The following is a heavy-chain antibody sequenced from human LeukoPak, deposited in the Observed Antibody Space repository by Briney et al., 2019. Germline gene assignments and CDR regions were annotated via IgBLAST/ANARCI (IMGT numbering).Heavy chain of an antibody. D-gene: IGHD5-18*01. CDR3: ARSGYSYGRSYYYYGMDA. J-gene: IGHJ6*02. Sequence: ASVKVSCKASGYTFTSYGISWVRQAPGQGLEWMGWISAYNGNTNYAQKLQGRVTMTTDTSTSTAYMELRSLRSDDTAVYYCARSGYSYGRSYYYYGMDAWGQGTTVTVSS. CDR1: GYTFTSYG. V-gene: IGHV1-18*01. CDR2: ISAYNGNT.